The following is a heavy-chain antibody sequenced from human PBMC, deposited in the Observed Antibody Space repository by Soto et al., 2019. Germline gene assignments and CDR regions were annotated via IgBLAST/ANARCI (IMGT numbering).Heavy chain of an antibody. V-gene: IGHV3-53*01. CDR2: IYNVGST. CDR1: EFTVSTND. Sequence: VGPLRLSCAASEFTVSTNDMNWVRQDPGKGLECVSIIYNVGSTYYADSVRGRFTISRDNSKNTLYLQMNNLRVEDTAVYYCARDSQGVPAVTPGYHYFGMDVRGQGPKVTVSS. D-gene: IGHD2-2*01. CDR3: ARDSQGVPAVTPGYHYFGMDV. J-gene: IGHJ6*02.